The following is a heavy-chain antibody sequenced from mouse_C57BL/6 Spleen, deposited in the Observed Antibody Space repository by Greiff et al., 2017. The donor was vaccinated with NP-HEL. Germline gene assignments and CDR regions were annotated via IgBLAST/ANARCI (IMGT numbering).Heavy chain of an antibody. D-gene: IGHD2-1*01. CDR1: GYAFTNYL. J-gene: IGHJ3*01. Sequence: QVQLQQSGAELVRPGTSVKVSCKASGYAFTNYLIEWVKQRPRQGLEWIGVINPGSGGTNYNEKFKGKATLTADKSSSTAYMQLSSLTSEDSAVYFCAREGGNYEAWFAYWGQGTLVTVSA. V-gene: IGHV1-54*01. CDR3: AREGGNYEAWFAY. CDR2: INPGSGGT.